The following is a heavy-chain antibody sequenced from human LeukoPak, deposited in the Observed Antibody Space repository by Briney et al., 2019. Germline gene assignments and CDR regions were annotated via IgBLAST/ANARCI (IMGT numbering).Heavy chain of an antibody. CDR1: GGTFSSYA. CDR2: INPNSGGT. J-gene: IGHJ5*02. Sequence: VASVKVSCKASGGTFSSYAISWVRQAPGQGLEWMGWINPNSGGTNYAQKFQGRVTMTRDTSISTAYMELSRLRSDDTAVYYCARGVTAWFDPWGQGTLVTVSS. D-gene: IGHD3-16*01. V-gene: IGHV1-2*02. CDR3: ARGVTAWFDP.